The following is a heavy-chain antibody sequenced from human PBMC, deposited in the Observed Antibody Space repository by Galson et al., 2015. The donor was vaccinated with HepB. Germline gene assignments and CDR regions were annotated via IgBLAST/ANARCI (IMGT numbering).Heavy chain of an antibody. D-gene: IGHD2-15*01. CDR1: GDSINYYY. CDR3: ARRIHCGVVSCYRGNYMDV. Sequence: ETLSLTCTVSGDSINYYYWSWIRQPPGKGLEWVASIYYSGNTYYNSSLKSRVTISIDTSNNQFSLKMTSVTAADTAVYYCARRIHCGVVSCYRGNYMDVWGTGTTVTVSS. V-gene: IGHV4-59*08. CDR2: IYYSGNT. J-gene: IGHJ6*03.